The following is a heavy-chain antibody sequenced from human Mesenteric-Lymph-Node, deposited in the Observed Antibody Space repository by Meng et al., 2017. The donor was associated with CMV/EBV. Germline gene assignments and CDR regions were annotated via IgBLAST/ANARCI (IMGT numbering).Heavy chain of an antibody. D-gene: IGHD3-3*01. V-gene: IGHV4-39*01. CDR2: IYYSGST. CDR3: ARRRFLEWQPNWFDP. J-gene: IGHJ5*02. CDR1: GGSISSSSYY. Sequence: GGSISSSSYYWGWIRQPPGKGLEWIGSIYYSGSTYYNPSLKSRVTISVDTSKNQFSLKLSSVTAADTAVYYCARRRFLEWQPNWFDPWGQGTLVTVSS.